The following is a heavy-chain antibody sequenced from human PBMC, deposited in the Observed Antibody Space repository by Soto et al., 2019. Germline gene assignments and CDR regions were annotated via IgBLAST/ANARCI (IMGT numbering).Heavy chain of an antibody. V-gene: IGHV4-59*01. D-gene: IGHD3-9*01. CDR3: ARDRGLRYSYRYYYYGMDV. CDR2: IYYSGST. J-gene: IGHJ6*02. CDR1: GGSISSYY. Sequence: SETLSLTCTVSGGSISSYYWSWIGQPPGKGLEWIGYIYYSGSTNYNPSLKSRVTISVDTSKNQFSLKLSSVTAADTAVYYCARDRGLRYSYRYYYYGMDVWGQGTTVTVS.